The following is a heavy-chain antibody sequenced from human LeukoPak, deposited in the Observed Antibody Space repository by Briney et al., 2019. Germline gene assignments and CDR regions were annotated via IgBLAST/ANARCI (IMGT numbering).Heavy chain of an antibody. CDR3: ARDLLAGELENTFDY. CDR1: GYTFTSYG. J-gene: IGHJ4*02. D-gene: IGHD1-26*01. Sequence: GASVKVSCKASGYTFTSYGISWVRQAPGQGLEWMGWISAYNGNTNYAQKLQGRVTMTTDTSTSTAYMELRSLRSDDTAVYYCARDLLAGELENTFDYWGQGTLVTVSS. CDR2: ISAYNGNT. V-gene: IGHV1-18*01.